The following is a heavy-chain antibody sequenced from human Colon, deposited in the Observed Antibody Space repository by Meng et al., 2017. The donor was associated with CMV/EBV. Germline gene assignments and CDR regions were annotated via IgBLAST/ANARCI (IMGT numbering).Heavy chain of an antibody. D-gene: IGHD6-6*01. J-gene: IGHJ6*02. V-gene: IGHV1-46*01. CDR1: GYTFTSYY. CDR2: INPSGGST. Sequence: ASVKVSCKASGYTFTSYYIHWVRQAPGQGLEWMEIINPSGGSTSYAQKFQGRVTMTRDTSTSTVYMELSSLRSEDTAVYYCARGGKASKASSSSMTAQLSGYYGMDVWGQGTTVTVSS. CDR3: ARGGKASKASSSSMTAQLSGYYGMDV.